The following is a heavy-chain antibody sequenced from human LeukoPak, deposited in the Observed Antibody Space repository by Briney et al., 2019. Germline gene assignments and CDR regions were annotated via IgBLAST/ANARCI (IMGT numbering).Heavy chain of an antibody. D-gene: IGHD1-26*01. CDR3: ASALGVGATDYFDY. V-gene: IGHV3-7*01. Sequence: PGGSLRLACAASGFSFSNYWMSWVRQAPGKGLEWVANMNQDGSEKYYVDSVKGRLTISRDNAKNSLYLQMNSLRAEDTAIYYCASALGVGATDYFDYWGLGTLVTVSS. J-gene: IGHJ4*02. CDR2: MNQDGSEK. CDR1: GFSFSNYW.